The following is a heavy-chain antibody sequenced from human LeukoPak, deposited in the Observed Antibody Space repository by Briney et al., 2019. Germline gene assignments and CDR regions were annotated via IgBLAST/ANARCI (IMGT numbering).Heavy chain of an antibody. CDR2: IYTSGST. V-gene: IGHV4-4*07. J-gene: IGHJ5*02. D-gene: IGHD5-18*01. Sequence: SETLSLTCTVSGGSISSYYWSWIRQPAGKGLEWIGRIYTSGSTNYNPSLKSRVTMSVDTSKNQFSLKLSSLTAADTAVYYCAGSRSGYSPSFDPWGQGTLVTVSS. CDR1: GGSISSYY. CDR3: AGSRSGYSPSFDP.